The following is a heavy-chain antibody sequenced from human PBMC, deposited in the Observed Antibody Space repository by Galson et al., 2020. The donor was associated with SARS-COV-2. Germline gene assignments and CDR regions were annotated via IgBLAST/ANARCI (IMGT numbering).Heavy chain of an antibody. D-gene: IGHD6-25*01. CDR1: GGSISSHY. CDR2: LYYSGTT. V-gene: IGHV4-59*11. Sequence: SETLSLTCTVSGGSISSHYWSWIRQPPGKGLEWIGYLYYSGTTNYNPSLKSRVTMSVDTSKNQFSLKLTSVTAADTAVYFCASGRIEAAGLFDYWGQGTLFTVSS. CDR3: ASGRIEAAGLFDY. J-gene: IGHJ4*02.